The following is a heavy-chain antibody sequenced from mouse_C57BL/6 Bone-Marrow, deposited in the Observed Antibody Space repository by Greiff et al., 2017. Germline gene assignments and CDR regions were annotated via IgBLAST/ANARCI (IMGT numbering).Heavy chain of an antibody. D-gene: IGHD3-2*02. CDR3: ARGSSGYRFAY. CDR2: INPSTGGT. J-gene: IGHJ3*01. V-gene: IGHV1-42*01. Sequence: VQLKESGPELVKPGASVKISCKASGYSFTGYYMNWVKQSPEKSLEWIGEINPSTGGTTYNQKFKAKATLTVDKSSSTAYMQLKSLTSEDSAVYYCARGSSGYRFAYWGQGTLVTVSA. CDR1: GYSFTGYY.